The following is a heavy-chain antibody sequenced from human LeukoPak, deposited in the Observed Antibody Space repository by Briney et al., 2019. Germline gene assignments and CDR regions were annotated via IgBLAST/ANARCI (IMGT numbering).Heavy chain of an antibody. D-gene: IGHD3-16*01. V-gene: IGHV3-21*04. CDR2: ISSSSSYI. Sequence: GGSLRLSCAASGFTFSSYSMNWVRQAPGKGLEWVSSISSSSSYIYYADSVKGRFTISRDNAKNSLYLQMNSLRAEDTALYYCAKDSTGGDAGLFDYWGQGTLVTVSS. CDR3: AKDSTGGDAGLFDY. J-gene: IGHJ4*02. CDR1: GFTFSSYS.